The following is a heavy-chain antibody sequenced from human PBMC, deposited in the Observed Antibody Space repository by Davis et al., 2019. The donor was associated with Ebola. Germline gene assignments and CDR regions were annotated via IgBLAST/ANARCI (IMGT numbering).Heavy chain of an antibody. Sequence: GGSLRLSCAASGFTFSGYSMNWVRQAPGKGLEWVSSISSSNSYIYYADSVKGRFTISRDNAKNTLYLQMNSLRAEDTAVYYCAKGSVTIFGVAPDYYGMDVWGKGTTVTVSS. CDR1: GFTFSGYS. CDR2: ISSSNSYI. V-gene: IGHV3-21*01. J-gene: IGHJ6*04. CDR3: AKGSVTIFGVAPDYYGMDV. D-gene: IGHD3-3*01.